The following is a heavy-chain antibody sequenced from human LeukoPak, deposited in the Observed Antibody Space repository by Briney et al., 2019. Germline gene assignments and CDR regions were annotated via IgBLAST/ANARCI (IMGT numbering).Heavy chain of an antibody. CDR1: GYTFTSYG. CDR2: ISASNGNT. J-gene: IGHJ4*02. Sequence: ASVKVSCKASGYTFTSYGVSWVRQAPGQGLGWMGWISASNGNTNYAQNLQDRVTMTTATSTSTAYMELRSLRSDDTAVYYCARYPLSYSSNWHYYFDYWGQGTLLTVSS. CDR3: ARYPLSYSSNWHYYFDY. D-gene: IGHD6-13*01. V-gene: IGHV1-18*01.